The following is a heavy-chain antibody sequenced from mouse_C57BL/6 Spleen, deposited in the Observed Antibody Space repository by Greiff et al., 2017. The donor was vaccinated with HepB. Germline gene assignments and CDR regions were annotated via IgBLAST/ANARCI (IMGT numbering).Heavy chain of an antibody. V-gene: IGHV1-53*01. Sequence: VQLQQSGTELVKPGASVKLSCKASGYTFTSYWMHWVKQRPGQGLEWIGNINPSNGGTNYNEKFKSKATLTVDKSSSTAYMQLSSLTSEDSAVYYCAREWLLFYAMDYWGQGTSVTVSS. CDR1: GYTFTSYW. J-gene: IGHJ4*01. CDR2: INPSNGGT. CDR3: AREWLLFYAMDY. D-gene: IGHD2-3*01.